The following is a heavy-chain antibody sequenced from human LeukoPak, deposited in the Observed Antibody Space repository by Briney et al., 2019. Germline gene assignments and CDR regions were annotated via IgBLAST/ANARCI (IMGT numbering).Heavy chain of an antibody. Sequence: GGSLRLSCVASGFSFDRHWMHWVRQAPGKGLVWVSRIDTDGSDRGYAESVKGRFTISRDNTKNTLYLQMDSLRVEDTAVYYCARGGFIVGANQYFQWWGQGTRVIVSS. CDR3: ARGGFIVGANQYFQW. V-gene: IGHV3-74*01. D-gene: IGHD3-16*02. J-gene: IGHJ4*02. CDR2: IDTDGSDR. CDR1: GFSFDRHW.